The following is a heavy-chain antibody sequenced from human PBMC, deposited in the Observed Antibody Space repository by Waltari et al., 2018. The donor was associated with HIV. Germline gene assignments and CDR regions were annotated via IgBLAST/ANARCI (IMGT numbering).Heavy chain of an antibody. CDR2: NTSKGDNYAT. J-gene: IGHJ6*02. CDR1: GFTFSDSH. CDR3: ALYGFGPRYYGMDV. Sequence: EVQLVESGGGLVQPGGSLKVSCAASGFTFSDSHIHWVRQASGRGLEWVGRNTSKGDNYATAYAASVKGRFTISRDDSKNTADLQMNSLKTEDTAIYYCALYGFGPRYYGMDVWGQGTTVTVSS. D-gene: IGHD2-8*01. V-gene: IGHV3-73*01.